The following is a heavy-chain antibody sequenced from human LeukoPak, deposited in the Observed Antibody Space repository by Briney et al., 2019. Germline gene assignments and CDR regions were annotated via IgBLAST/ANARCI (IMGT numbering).Heavy chain of an antibody. CDR2: ISSTSGTK. Sequence: GGSLRLSCAASGFTFSTYSMNWVRQAPGKGLEWVSYISSTSGTKYYADSVKGRITISRDNAKNSLYLQMNSLRAEDTAVYYCASSIVADGTSPFDYWGQGTWSPSPQ. CDR1: GFTFSTYS. CDR3: ASSIVADGTSPFDY. V-gene: IGHV3-48*04. J-gene: IGHJ4*02. D-gene: IGHD6-13*01.